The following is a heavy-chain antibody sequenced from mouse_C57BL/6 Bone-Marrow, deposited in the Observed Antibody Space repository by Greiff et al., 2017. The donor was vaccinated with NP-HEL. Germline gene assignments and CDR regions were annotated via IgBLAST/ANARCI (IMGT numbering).Heavy chain of an antibody. J-gene: IGHJ1*03. CDR3: ARDGGLREYFDV. CDR2: IDPSDSYT. Sequence: QVQLQQPGAELVMPGASVKLSCKASGYTFTSYWMHWVKQRPGQGLEWIGKIDPSDSYTNYNQKFKGKSTLTVDKSSSTAYMQLSSLTSEDSAVYYCARDGGLREYFDVWGTGTTVTVSS. CDR1: GYTFTSYW. D-gene: IGHD1-1*02. V-gene: IGHV1-69*01.